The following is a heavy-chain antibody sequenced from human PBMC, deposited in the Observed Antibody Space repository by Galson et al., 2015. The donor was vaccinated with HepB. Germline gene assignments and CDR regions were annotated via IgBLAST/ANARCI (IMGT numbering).Heavy chain of an antibody. CDR1: GFTFSNYA. CDR2: ISGGGGTT. CDR3: ARGHYSYGWGFDY. V-gene: IGHV3-23*01. D-gene: IGHD5-18*01. J-gene: IGHJ4*02. Sequence: SLRLSCAASGFTFSNYAMSWVRQAPGKGLDWVSAISGGGGTTFFADSVKGRFTISRDNAKNTLYLQMNSLRAEDTAVYYCARGHYSYGWGFDYWGQGTLVTVSS.